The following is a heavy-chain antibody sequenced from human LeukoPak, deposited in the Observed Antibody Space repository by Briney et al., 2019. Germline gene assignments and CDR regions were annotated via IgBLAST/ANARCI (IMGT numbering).Heavy chain of an antibody. CDR1: GFTFSYAW. Sequence: GGSLRLSCAASGFTFSYAWISWVRQAPGKGLEWVGRIKSKADGGTTDYAAPVKGRFTISRDDSKNTLSLQMNSLKTEDTAVYYCTSSYTSGWYGPFDYWGQGTLVTVSS. CDR3: TSSYTSGWYGPFDY. CDR2: IKSKADGGTT. D-gene: IGHD6-19*01. V-gene: IGHV3-15*01. J-gene: IGHJ4*02.